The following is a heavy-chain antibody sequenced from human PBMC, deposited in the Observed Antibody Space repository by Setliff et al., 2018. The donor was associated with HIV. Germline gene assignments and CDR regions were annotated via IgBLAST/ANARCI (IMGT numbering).Heavy chain of an antibody. J-gene: IGHJ4*02. D-gene: IGHD2-15*01. Sequence: GGSLRLSCAASGFTVSDNYMSWVRQAPGKGLEWVSVIYRDGATYYADSVKGRFTISRDSSENTLYLQMDSLRVDDTAVYYCAKRTTYSGGVLDFWGQGTLVTVSS. V-gene: IGHV3-53*01. CDR3: AKRTTYSGGVLDF. CDR1: GFTVSDNY. CDR2: IYRDGAT.